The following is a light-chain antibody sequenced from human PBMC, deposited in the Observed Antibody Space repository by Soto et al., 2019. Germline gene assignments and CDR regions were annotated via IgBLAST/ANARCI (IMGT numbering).Light chain of an antibody. Sequence: DIQMTQSPSSLSASVGDRVTITCRASQSISSYLNWYQQKPGKAPKLLIYAASSLQSGVPSRFSGSGSGTDFTLTISSLQPEDFATYYWQQSYSIQDTFGGGTKVEIK. CDR3: QQSYSIQDT. V-gene: IGKV1-39*01. J-gene: IGKJ4*01. CDR2: AAS. CDR1: QSISSY.